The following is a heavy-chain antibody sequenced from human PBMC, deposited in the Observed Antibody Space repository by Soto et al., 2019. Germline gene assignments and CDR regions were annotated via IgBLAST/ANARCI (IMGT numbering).Heavy chain of an antibody. CDR2: ISAYNGNT. CDR3: ARVIAAAVDFDY. V-gene: IGHV1-18*01. J-gene: IGHJ4*02. Sequence: QVQLVQSGAEVKKPGASVKVSCKASGYTFTSYGISWVRQAPGQGLEWMGWISAYNGNTNYAQKLQGRGTMTTDTSTSTDYMERRSLRSDDTAVYYCARVIAAAVDFDYWGQGTLVTVSS. CDR1: GYTFTSYG. D-gene: IGHD6-13*01.